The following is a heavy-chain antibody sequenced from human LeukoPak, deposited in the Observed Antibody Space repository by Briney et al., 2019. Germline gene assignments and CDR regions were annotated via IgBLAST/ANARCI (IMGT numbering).Heavy chain of an antibody. V-gene: IGHV3-30*02. J-gene: IGHJ6*02. D-gene: IGHD3-9*01. CDR1: GFTFSSYG. CDR2: IRYDGSNK. Sequence: GGSLRLSCAASGFTFSSYGTHWVRQAPGKGLEWVAFIRYDGSNKYYADSVKGRFTISRDNSKNTLYLQMNTLRVEDTAVYYCTRDLMDYDVSTGLHHYYMDVWGQGTTVTVSS. CDR3: TRDLMDYDVSTGLHHYYMDV.